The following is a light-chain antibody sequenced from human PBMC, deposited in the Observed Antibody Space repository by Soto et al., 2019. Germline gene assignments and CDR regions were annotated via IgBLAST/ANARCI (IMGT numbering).Light chain of an antibody. Sequence: AIRMTQSPSSLSASTGDRVTITCRASQGISSYLDWYTQKPGKAPKLLIYAASTLQIGVPSRYSGSGSGTDFPLTISCLQSEDFAIYYFQQYYSYPRSFGQGTKVEIK. V-gene: IGKV1-8*01. CDR1: QGISSY. CDR2: AAS. J-gene: IGKJ1*01. CDR3: QQYYSYPRS.